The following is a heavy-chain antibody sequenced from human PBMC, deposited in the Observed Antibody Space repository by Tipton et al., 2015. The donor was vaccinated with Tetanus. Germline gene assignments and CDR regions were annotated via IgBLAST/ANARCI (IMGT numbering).Heavy chain of an antibody. CDR3: ARDERYGDYAY. D-gene: IGHD4-17*01. CDR2: TYYSGST. J-gene: IGHJ4*02. V-gene: IGHV4-61*08. Sequence: TLSLTCTVSGASFSSGDYYWSWIRKPAGKGLEWIGYTYYSGSTGYNPSLKSRVTISIDSSKNQFSLKLTSVTAADTAVYYCARDERYGDYAYWGQGALVTVSS. CDR1: GASFSSGDYY.